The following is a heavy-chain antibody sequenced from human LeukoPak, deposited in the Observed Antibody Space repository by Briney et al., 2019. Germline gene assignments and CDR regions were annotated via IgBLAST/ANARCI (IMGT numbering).Heavy chain of an antibody. V-gene: IGHV1-69*01. Sequence: EASVKVSCKASGGTFSSYAISWVRQAPGQGLEWMGGIIPIFGTANYAQKFQGRVTITADESTSTAHMELSSLRSEDTAVYYCASDLGYCSSTSCPKGGDYWGQGTLVTVSS. D-gene: IGHD2-2*01. CDR1: GGTFSSYA. CDR3: ASDLGYCSSTSCPKGGDY. J-gene: IGHJ4*02. CDR2: IIPIFGTA.